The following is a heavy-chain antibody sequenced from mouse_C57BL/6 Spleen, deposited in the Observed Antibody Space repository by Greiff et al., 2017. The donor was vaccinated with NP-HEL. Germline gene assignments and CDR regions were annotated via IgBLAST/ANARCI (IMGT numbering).Heavy chain of an antibody. Sequence: DVQLVESGGGLVQPGGSLKLSCAASGFTFSDYYMYWVRQTPEKRLEWVAYISNGGGSTYYPDTVKGRFTISRDNAKNTLYLQMSRLKSEDTAMYYCARHADSNYWYFDVWGTGTTVTVSS. V-gene: IGHV5-12*01. CDR3: ARHADSNYWYFDV. D-gene: IGHD2-5*01. CDR1: GFTFSDYY. J-gene: IGHJ1*03. CDR2: ISNGGGST.